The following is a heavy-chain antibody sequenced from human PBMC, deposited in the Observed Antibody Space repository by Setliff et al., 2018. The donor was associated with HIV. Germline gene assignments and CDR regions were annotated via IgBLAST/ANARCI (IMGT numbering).Heavy chain of an antibody. V-gene: IGHV3-23*01. D-gene: IGHD6-19*01. CDR2: FADSAVIT. CDR1: GFSFASHA. Sequence: GGSLRLSCEGSGFSFASHAMTWVRQAPGKGLAWVSTFADSAVITLYADSVKGRFTMSRDNSKNTLYLHMTGLRADDTAIYYCAKDLGTYSSGRALDSWGQGALVTVSS. CDR3: AKDLGTYSSGRALDS. J-gene: IGHJ4*02.